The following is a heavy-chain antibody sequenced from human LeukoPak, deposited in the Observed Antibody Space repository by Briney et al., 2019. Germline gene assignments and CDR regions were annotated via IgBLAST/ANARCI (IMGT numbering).Heavy chain of an antibody. V-gene: IGHV1-69*13. CDR3: AREREGIAGRPGLASHHYFYYGMDV. CDR1: GGTLSSYA. CDR2: IIPVFGTP. Sequence: ASVKVSCKASGGTLSSYAISWVRQAPGQGLEWMGGIIPVFGTPNYAQKFQGRVTITADESTSTAYMELSNLRSEDSAVYYCAREREGIAGRPGLASHHYFYYGMDVWGQGTTVTVSS. D-gene: IGHD6-6*01. J-gene: IGHJ6*02.